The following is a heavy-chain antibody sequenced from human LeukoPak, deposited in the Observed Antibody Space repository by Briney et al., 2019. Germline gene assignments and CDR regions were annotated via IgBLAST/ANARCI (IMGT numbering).Heavy chain of an antibody. D-gene: IGHD3-10*01. CDR3: ARDLLWFGELYLDY. CDR2: IYYSGST. J-gene: IGHJ4*02. CDR1: GGSISSSSYY. V-gene: IGHV4-39*07. Sequence: PSETLSLTCTVSGGSISSSSYYWGWVRQPPGKGLEWIGSIYYSGSTYYNPSLKSRVTISVDTSKNQFSLKLSSVTAADTAVYYCARDLLWFGELYLDYWGQGTLVTVSS.